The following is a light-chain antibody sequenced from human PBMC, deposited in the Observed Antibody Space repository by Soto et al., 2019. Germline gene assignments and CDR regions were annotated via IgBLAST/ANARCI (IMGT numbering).Light chain of an antibody. V-gene: IGKV3-11*01. J-gene: IGKJ5*01. CDR2: DAS. CDR3: QQRSNWPPVIT. CDR1: QSFSGY. Sequence: DILLTQSPATLSLSPGERATLSCRASQSFSGYLAWYQQKPGQAPRLLIYDASKRATGIPARFSGRGSGTDFTLTISSLEPEDFAAYYCQQRSNWPPVITFGQGTRLEIK.